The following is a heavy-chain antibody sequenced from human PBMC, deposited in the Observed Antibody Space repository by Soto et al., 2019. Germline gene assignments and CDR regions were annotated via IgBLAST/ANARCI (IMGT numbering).Heavy chain of an antibody. V-gene: IGHV1-69*06. CDR3: ARGVTTKGVGWFDP. J-gene: IGHJ5*02. CDR2: IIPTFGTG. Sequence: QVQLVQAGAEVKTPGSSVKVSCKASGGTFSSYEISGVRQAPGQELEWMGGIIPTFGTGNYAQKFQGRVPNTADKSTSKANMELSSLRASDTAVSYCARGVTTKGVGWFDPWGQVTLVTVST. D-gene: IGHD4-4*01. CDR1: GGTFSSYE.